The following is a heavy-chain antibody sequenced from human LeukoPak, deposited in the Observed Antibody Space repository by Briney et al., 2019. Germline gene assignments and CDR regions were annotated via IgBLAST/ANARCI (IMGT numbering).Heavy chain of an antibody. CDR3: ARQTGSGLFILP. CDR1: GGSISSYY. V-gene: IGHV4-39*01. J-gene: IGHJ4*02. D-gene: IGHD3/OR15-3a*01. CDR2: IYYSGNT. Sequence: SETLSLTCTVSGGSISSYYWSWIRQPPGKGLEWIGSIYYSGNTYYNASLKGQVSISIDTSKNQFSLRLTSVTAADTAVYYCARQTGSGLFILPGGQGTLVTVSS.